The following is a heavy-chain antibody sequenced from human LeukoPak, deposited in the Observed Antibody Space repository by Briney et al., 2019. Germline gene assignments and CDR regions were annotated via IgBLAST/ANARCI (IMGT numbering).Heavy chain of an antibody. D-gene: IGHD3-16*01. V-gene: IGHV3-15*01. CDR3: TTDHYENTRLYY. Sequence: GGSLRLSCAASGFPFTIAWMSWVRPAPGGGGEWVGCTKSKTDGGTTDYAAPVKGRFTISRDDSENTLYLQMNSLNTDDTAVYYCTTDHYENTRLYYWGRGTLVTVSS. CDR2: TKSKTDGGTT. CDR1: GFPFTIAW. J-gene: IGHJ4*02.